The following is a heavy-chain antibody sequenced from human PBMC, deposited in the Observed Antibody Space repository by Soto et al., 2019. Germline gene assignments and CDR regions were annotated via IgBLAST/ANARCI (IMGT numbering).Heavy chain of an antibody. Sequence: GGSLRLSCAASGFTFSSYAMTWVRQAPGKGLEWVSAISYSGVSTYYADSVKGRCTISRDSSENTLSLQMTSLRVDDTAVYYCARTRGYSDYDLDYWGQGTLVTVSS. J-gene: IGHJ4*02. D-gene: IGHD5-12*01. CDR1: GFTFSSYA. V-gene: IGHV3-23*01. CDR3: ARTRGYSDYDLDY. CDR2: ISYSGVST.